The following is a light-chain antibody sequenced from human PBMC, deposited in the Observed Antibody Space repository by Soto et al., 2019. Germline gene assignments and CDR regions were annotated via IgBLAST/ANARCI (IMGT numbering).Light chain of an antibody. Sequence: QSVLTQPPSASGTPGPRVTISCSGSGSNIGSNTVNWYQQLPGTAPKLLIYTYNHRPSGAPDRFSGSKSGTSASLAISGLHSEDEADYYCAAWDGSLNGVLFGGGTKLTVL. V-gene: IGLV1-44*01. CDR2: TYN. J-gene: IGLJ2*01. CDR1: GSNIGSNT. CDR3: AAWDGSLNGVL.